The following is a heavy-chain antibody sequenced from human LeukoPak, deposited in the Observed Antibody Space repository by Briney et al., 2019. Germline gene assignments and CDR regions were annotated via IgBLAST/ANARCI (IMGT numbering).Heavy chain of an antibody. J-gene: IGHJ6*02. CDR1: GGSISSGGYY. CDR3: ASWGSSGWYYYYYGMDV. Sequence: SQTLSLTCTVSGGSISSGGYYWSWIRQQPGKGLEWIGYIYYSGSTYYNPSLKSRVTISVDTSKNQFSLKLSSVTAADTAVYYCASWGSSGWYYYYYGMDVWGQGTTVTVSS. D-gene: IGHD6-19*01. V-gene: IGHV4-31*03. CDR2: IYYSGST.